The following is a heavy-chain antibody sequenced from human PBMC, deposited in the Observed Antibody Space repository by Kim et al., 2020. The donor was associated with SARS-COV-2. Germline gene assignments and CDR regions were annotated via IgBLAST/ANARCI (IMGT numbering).Heavy chain of an antibody. V-gene: IGHV4-34*01. CDR1: GGSFSGYY. CDR2: INHSGST. CDR3: ARRTITMIVVIITPYYYY. D-gene: IGHD3-22*01. Sequence: SETLSLTCAVYGGSFSGYYWSWIRQPPGKGLEWIGEINHSGSTNYNPSLKSRVTISVDTSKNQFSLKLSSVTAADTAVYYCARRTITMIVVIITPYYYY. J-gene: IGHJ6*03.